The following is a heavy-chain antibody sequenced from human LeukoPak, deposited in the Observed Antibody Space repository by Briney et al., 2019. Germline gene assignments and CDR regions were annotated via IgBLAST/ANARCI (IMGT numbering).Heavy chain of an antibody. D-gene: IGHD2-15*01. V-gene: IGHV1-2*02. J-gene: IGHJ5*02. CDR2: INPNSGDT. CDR1: GYTFTEYY. CDR3: VRDIAPIGSWWFDP. Sequence: ASVTVSCKASGYTFTEYYMHWLRQAPGLVFEWMGSINPNSGDTYYSPEFQGRVTLTRDTSIKTAYMEMNSLKSDDTAVYYCVRDIAPIGSWWFDPWGQGTLIIVSS.